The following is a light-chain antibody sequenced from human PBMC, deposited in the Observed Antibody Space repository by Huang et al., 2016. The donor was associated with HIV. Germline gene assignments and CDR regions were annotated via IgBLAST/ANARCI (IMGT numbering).Light chain of an antibody. V-gene: IGKV3-11*01. J-gene: IGKJ5*01. CDR3: QQRSNWRT. CDR2: DAS. Sequence: EIVLTQSPATLSLSPGERATLSCRASQRVSSYLACYQQKPGQAPRLLSDDASNRATGIPARFSGSGSGTDFTLTSSSLEPEDFAVYYCQQRSNWRTFGQGTRLEIK. CDR1: QRVSSY.